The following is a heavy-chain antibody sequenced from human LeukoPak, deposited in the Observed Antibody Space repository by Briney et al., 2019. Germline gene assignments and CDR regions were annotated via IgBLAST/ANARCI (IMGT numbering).Heavy chain of an antibody. D-gene: IGHD2-2*01. CDR2: INPNSGGT. Sequence: ASVKVSCKASGYTFTGYYMHWVRQAPGLGLEWVGRINPNSGGTNYAQKFQGRVTMTRDTSISTAYMELSRLRSDDTAVYYCARNSGGIVVVPTAAPDYWGQGTLVTVSS. CDR1: GYTFTGYY. J-gene: IGHJ4*02. V-gene: IGHV1-2*06. CDR3: ARNSGGIVVVPTAAPDY.